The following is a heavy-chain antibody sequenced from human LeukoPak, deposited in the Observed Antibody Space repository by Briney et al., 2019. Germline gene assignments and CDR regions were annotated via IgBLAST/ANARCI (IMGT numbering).Heavy chain of an antibody. D-gene: IGHD3-3*01. CDR1: GFTFSDYY. CDR2: ISSTSNTI. CDR3: AKDTGSPADAITMEDNAFDI. V-gene: IGHV3-11*01. Sequence: GGSLRLSCAASGFTFSDYYMTWIRQAPGKGLEWVSYISSTSNTIYYSDSVKGRFTISRDNAKNSLYLQMESLRAEDTAVYYCAKDTGSPADAITMEDNAFDIWGQGTMVTVSS. J-gene: IGHJ3*02.